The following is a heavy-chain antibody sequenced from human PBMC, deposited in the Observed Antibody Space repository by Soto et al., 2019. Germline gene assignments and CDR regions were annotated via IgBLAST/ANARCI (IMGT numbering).Heavy chain of an antibody. CDR1: GFTSGNSW. V-gene: IGHV3-7*04. D-gene: IGHD3-10*01. J-gene: IGHJ2*01. CDR3: ARDFGWEQRRFRDWYFDL. CDR2: IHQGGSER. Sequence: EVQLVESGGGLVQPGGSLSLSCAASGFTSGNSWMSWVCQAPGKGLEWVANIHQGGSERYYVDSVKGRFTISRDNAKNSLYLQMNSLRVEDTAIYYCARDFGWEQRRFRDWYFDLWGRGTLVTVSS.